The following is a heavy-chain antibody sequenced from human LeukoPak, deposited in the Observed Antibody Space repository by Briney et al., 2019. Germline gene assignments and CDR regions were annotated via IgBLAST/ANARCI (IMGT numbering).Heavy chain of an antibody. CDR3: ARDRGRYYDSRGFYWGYYFDY. D-gene: IGHD3-22*01. Sequence: GGSLRLSCAASGFTFSSYSMNWVRQAPGKGLEWVSTISGSGDSTYYADSVKGRFTISRDNSKDTLYLQMSSVRVDDTAVYYCARDRGRYYDSRGFYWGYYFDYWGQGTLVTVSS. V-gene: IGHV3-23*01. CDR2: ISGSGDST. J-gene: IGHJ4*02. CDR1: GFTFSSYS.